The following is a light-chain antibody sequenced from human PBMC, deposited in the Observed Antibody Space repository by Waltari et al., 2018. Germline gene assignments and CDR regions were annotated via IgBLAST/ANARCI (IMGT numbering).Light chain of an antibody. CDR3: QTWGTGSWV. CDR2: LNSDGSH. V-gene: IGLV4-69*01. Sequence: QLVLTQSPSASASLAASVKLTCTLSSGHSSYAIARHQQQPEKGPRYLMKLNSDGSHSKGDGIPDRFSGSSSGAERYLTISSLQSEDEADYYCQTWGTGSWVFGGGTKLTVL. J-gene: IGLJ3*02. CDR1: SGHSSYA.